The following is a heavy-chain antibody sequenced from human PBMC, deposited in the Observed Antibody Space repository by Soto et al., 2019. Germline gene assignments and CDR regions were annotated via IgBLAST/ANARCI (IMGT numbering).Heavy chain of an antibody. CDR3: AKIGMPRYFDWLLSRDYYYGMDV. D-gene: IGHD3-9*01. Sequence: GGSLRLSCAASGFTFSSYAMSWVRQAPGKGLEWVSAISGSGGSTYYADSVKGRFTISRDNSKNTLYLQMNSLRAEDTAVYYCAKIGMPRYFDWLLSRDYYYGMDVWGQGTTVTVSS. J-gene: IGHJ6*02. CDR1: GFTFSSYA. CDR2: ISGSGGST. V-gene: IGHV3-23*01.